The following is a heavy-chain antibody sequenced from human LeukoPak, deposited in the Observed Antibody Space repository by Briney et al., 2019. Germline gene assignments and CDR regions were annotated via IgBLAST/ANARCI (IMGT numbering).Heavy chain of an antibody. CDR2: ISAYNGNT. CDR1: GYTFTSYG. D-gene: IGHD3-3*01. V-gene: IGHV1-18*01. CDR3: ARDGFLEWLRHYYGMDV. Sequence: RASVKVSCKASGYTFTSYGISWVRQAPGQGLEWMGWISAYNGNTNYAQKLQGRVTMTTDTSTSTAYMELRSLRSDDTAVYYCARDGFLEWLRHYYGMDVWGQGTTVTVSS. J-gene: IGHJ6*02.